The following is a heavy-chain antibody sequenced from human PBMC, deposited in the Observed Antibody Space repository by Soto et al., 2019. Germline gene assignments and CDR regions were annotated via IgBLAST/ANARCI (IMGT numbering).Heavy chain of an antibody. J-gene: IGHJ4*02. CDR1: GYDFTTHG. CDR2: ISAHNGNT. Sequence: QVHLVQSGAEVKKSGASVKVSCKGSGYDFTTHGITWVRQAPGQGLEWMAWISAHNGNTDYAQKLQGRVTVTRDTSTSTAYMELRSLRSDDTAVYYCARGRYGDYWGQGALVTVSS. D-gene: IGHD1-1*01. V-gene: IGHV1-18*01. CDR3: ARGRYGDY.